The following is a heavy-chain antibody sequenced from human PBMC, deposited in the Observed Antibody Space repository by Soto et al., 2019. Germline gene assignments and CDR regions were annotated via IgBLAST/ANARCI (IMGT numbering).Heavy chain of an antibody. CDR2: INWNGGST. V-gene: IGHV3-20*04. CDR3: ARGYYYDSSGYWVALPYYFDY. J-gene: IGHJ4*02. CDR1: GFTFDDYG. D-gene: IGHD3-22*01. Sequence: GGSLRLSCAASGFTFDDYGMSWVRQAPGKGLEWVSGINWNGGSTGYADSVKGRFTISRDNAKNSLYLQMNSLRAEDTALYYCARGYYYDSSGYWVALPYYFDYWGQGTLVTVSS.